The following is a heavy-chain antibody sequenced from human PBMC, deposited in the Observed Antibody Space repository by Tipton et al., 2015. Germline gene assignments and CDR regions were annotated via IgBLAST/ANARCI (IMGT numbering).Heavy chain of an antibody. Sequence: TLSLTCTVSGGSIRSYYWSWIRQPAGKGLEWIGRIYTRGSTNYNPSLKSRVTMSVDTSKNQFSLKLSSVTAADTAVYYCARKDIVGNWFDPWGQGILVTVSS. CDR3: ARKDIVGNWFDP. D-gene: IGHD2-15*01. V-gene: IGHV4-4*07. CDR2: IYTRGST. CDR1: GGSIRSYY. J-gene: IGHJ5*02.